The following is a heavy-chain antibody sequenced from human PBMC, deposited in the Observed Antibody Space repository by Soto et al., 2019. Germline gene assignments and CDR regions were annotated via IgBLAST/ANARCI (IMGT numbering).Heavy chain of an antibody. CDR2: IYYSGST. V-gene: IGHV4-59*01. CDR3: ARDLTYYDILTGYERYYGMDV. J-gene: IGHJ6*02. Sequence: QVQLQESGPGLVKPSETLSLTCTVSGGSISSYYWSWIRQPPGKGLEWIGCIYYSGSTNYNPSLKSRVTISVATSKNQFSLKLSSVTAADTAVYYCARDLTYYDILTGYERYYGMDVWGQGTTVTVSS. CDR1: GGSISSYY. D-gene: IGHD3-9*01.